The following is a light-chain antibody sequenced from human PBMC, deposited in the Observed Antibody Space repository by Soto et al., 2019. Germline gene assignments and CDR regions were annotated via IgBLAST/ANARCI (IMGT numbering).Light chain of an antibody. V-gene: IGLV2-14*01. CDR2: EVT. J-gene: IGLJ1*01. Sequence: QSVLTQPASVSGSPGQSITISCTGTGSDIGAYNTVAWYQQHPRRVPKLMIYEVTNRPSGIPNRFSGSKSGNTASLTISGLQAEDEGDYYCSSYTRGNTHVFGTGTKVTVL. CDR1: GSDIGAYNT. CDR3: SSYTRGNTHV.